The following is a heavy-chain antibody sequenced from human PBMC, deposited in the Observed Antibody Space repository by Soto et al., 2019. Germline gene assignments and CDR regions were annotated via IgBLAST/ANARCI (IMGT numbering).Heavy chain of an antibody. V-gene: IGHV4-39*01. CDR2: IYYSGST. J-gene: IGHJ4*02. CDR3: ARPTSIAARTAYFDY. Sequence: SETLSLTCTVSGGSISSSSYYWGWIRQPPGKGLEWIGSIYYSGSTYYNPSLKSRVTISVDTSKNQFSLKLSSVTAADTAVYYCARPTSIAARTAYFDYWGQGTLVTVSS. D-gene: IGHD6-6*01. CDR1: GGSISSSSYY.